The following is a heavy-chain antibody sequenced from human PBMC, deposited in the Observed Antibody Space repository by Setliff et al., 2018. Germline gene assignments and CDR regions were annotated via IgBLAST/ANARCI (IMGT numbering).Heavy chain of an antibody. V-gene: IGHV4-59*13. J-gene: IGHJ2*01. CDR1: GDSIDSAF. CDR3: ARAVDSSGYFPFWYFDL. Sequence: PSETLSLTCTVSGDSIDSAFWNWIRQSPEKGLEWIGYRSTRGDTNSNSSLRSRLTMSVDTSKSQFSLNLTSVTAADTAIYFCARAVDSSGYFPFWYFDLWGRGTLVTVSS. CDR2: RSTRGDT. D-gene: IGHD3-22*01.